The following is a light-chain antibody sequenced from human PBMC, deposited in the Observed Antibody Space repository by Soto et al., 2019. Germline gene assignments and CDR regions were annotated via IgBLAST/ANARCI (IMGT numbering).Light chain of an antibody. CDR2: GAS. J-gene: IGKJ5*01. V-gene: IGKV3-15*01. Sequence: EIVMKQSPATLSVSPGGRATLSCRASQSVSSNLAWYQQKPGQAPRLLIYGASTRATGIPARFSGSGSGTEFTRTNSSLQSEDFAVDYCEQYSNLPPIALVQGTRLEIK. CDR3: EQYSNLPPIA. CDR1: QSVSSN.